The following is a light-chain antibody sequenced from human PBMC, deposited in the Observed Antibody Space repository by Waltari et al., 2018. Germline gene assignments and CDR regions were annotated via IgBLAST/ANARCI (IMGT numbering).Light chain of an antibody. V-gene: IGLV2-14*03. CDR3: SSYISSSTLEL. CDR1: SSDVGGSNY. Sequence: QSALTQPASVSGSPGQSITISCTGTSSDVGGSNYFSWYQQHPGKAPKLMIYDVSTRPSGVSNRFSGSKSGNTASLTISGLQAEDEADYYCSSYISSSTLELFGGGTSLTVL. CDR2: DVS. J-gene: IGLJ2*01.